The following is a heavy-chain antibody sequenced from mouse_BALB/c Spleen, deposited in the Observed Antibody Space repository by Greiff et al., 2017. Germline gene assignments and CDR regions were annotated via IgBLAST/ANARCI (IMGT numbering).Heavy chain of an antibody. D-gene: IGHD2-3*01. CDR3: ARSLGLYDGYYDYFDY. J-gene: IGHJ2*01. CDR1: GYTFTSYN. Sequence: LQQPGAELVKPGASVKMSCKASGYTFTSYNMHWVKQTPGQGLEWIGAIYPGNGDTSYNQKFKGKATLTADKSSSTAYMQLSSLTSEDSAVYYCARSLGLYDGYYDYFDYWGQGTTLTVSS. CDR2: IYPGNGDT. V-gene: IGHV1-12*01.